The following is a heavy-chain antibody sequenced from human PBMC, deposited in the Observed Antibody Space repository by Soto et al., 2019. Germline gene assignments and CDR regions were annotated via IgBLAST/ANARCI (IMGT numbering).Heavy chain of an antibody. CDR1: GGTFSNYA. Sequence: QVQLVQSGAEVKKPGSSVKVSCKVSGGTFSNYAIDWVRLAPGHGLEWMGGIVPIFGTTYYTQKFQGRATIRADDSPTTAYLEMSSLRSEDTAIYYCARVEAVAGLYNYHGLDVWGQGTAVTVSS. CDR3: ARVEAVAGLYNYHGLDV. CDR2: IVPIFGTT. D-gene: IGHD6-19*01. V-gene: IGHV1-69*12. J-gene: IGHJ6*02.